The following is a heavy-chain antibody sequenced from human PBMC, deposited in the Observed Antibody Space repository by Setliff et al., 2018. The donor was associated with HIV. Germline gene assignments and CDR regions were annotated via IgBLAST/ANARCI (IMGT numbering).Heavy chain of an antibody. V-gene: IGHV4-4*09. CDR2: IYTSGSV. J-gene: IGHJ4*02. Sequence: SETLSLTCTVSGGPISSYYWSWIRQPPGKGLEWIGYIYTSGSVNYNPSLNSRVTISVDTSKNQFSLKFNSVTAADTAVYYCARSPRIGVAGEFEYWGQGTLVTVSS. CDR3: ARSPRIGVAGEFEY. D-gene: IGHD6-19*01. CDR1: GGPISSYY.